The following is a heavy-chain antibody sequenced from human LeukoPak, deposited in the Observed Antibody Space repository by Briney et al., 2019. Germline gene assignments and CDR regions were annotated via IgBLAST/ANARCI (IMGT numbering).Heavy chain of an antibody. CDR1: GFTFSSYW. D-gene: IGHD2-15*01. CDR2: INSDGSST. J-gene: IGHJ5*01. CDR3: ARDALSVVAATLGFDS. V-gene: IGHV3-74*01. Sequence: GGSLRLSCAASGFTFSSYWMHWVRQAPGEGLVWVSRINSDGSSTSYADSVKGRFTISRDNAKNTLYLQMNSLRAEDTAVYYCARDALSVVAATLGFDSWGQGTLVTVSS.